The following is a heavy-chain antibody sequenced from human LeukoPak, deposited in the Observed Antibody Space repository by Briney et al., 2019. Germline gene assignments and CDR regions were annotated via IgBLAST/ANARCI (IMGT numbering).Heavy chain of an antibody. CDR2: INHSGST. CDR1: GGSFSGYY. Sequence: PSETLSLTCAVYGGSFSGYYWSWIRQPPGKGLEWIGEINHSGSTNYNPSLKSRVTISVDTSKNQFSLKLSSVTAADTAVYYCARSGGSGSYPIDYWGQGTLVTVSS. V-gene: IGHV4-34*01. D-gene: IGHD3-10*01. CDR3: ARSGGSGSYPIDY. J-gene: IGHJ4*02.